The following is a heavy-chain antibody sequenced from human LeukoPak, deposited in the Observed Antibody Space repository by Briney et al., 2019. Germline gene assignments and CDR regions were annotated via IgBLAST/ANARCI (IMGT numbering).Heavy chain of an antibody. J-gene: IGHJ4*02. CDR2: TYYRSKWYT. CDR1: GDCFSSNSAA. V-gene: IGHV6-1*01. Sequence: SQTLSLTCAISGDCFSSNSAAWIWIRQSPSRGLEWLGRTYYRSKWYTEYAVSVKSRITINPDTSKNQFSLQLSSVNPEDTAVYYCARLGSGSNYWGQGTLVTVSS. D-gene: IGHD3-10*01. CDR3: ARLGSGSNY.